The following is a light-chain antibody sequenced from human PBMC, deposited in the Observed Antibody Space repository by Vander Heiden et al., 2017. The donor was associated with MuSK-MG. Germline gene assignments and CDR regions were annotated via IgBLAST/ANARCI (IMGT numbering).Light chain of an antibody. CDR2: SNN. Sequence: VLTQPLSASGTPGQRVTITCSGSSSNIASNTVNWYQQLPETAPKLLLYSNNRRPSGVPDRFSGSKSGTSASLAISGLQSEDEADYYCAAWDDSRNGVVFGGGTKLTVL. CDR1: SSNIASNT. V-gene: IGLV1-44*01. J-gene: IGLJ2*01. CDR3: AAWDDSRNGVV.